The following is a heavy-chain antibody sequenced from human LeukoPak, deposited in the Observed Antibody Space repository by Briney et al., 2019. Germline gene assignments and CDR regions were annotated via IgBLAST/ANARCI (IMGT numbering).Heavy chain of an antibody. J-gene: IGHJ4*02. CDR3: ARVFGGNTAVDY. V-gene: IGHV4-34*01. CDR2: INHSGST. D-gene: IGHD4-23*01. CDR1: GGSFSGYY. Sequence: SETLSLTCAVYGGSFSGYYWSWIRQPPGKGLEWIGEINHSGSTNYNPSLKSRVTISVDTSKNQFSLKLSSVTAADTAVYYCARVFGGNTAVDYWGQGTLVTVSS.